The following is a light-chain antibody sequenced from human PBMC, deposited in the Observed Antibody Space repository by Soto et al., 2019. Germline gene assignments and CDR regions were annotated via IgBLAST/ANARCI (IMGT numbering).Light chain of an antibody. J-gene: IGKJ5*01. Sequence: DIQMTQSPSSVSASVGDRVTITCRASQGISSWLAWYQQKPGKAPKLLIYAATSLQSGVPTRFSGSGSGKDFPITISILQQEYFATYYCQQTNSFPTFGQGTRLEI. CDR3: QQTNSFPT. V-gene: IGKV1-12*01. CDR1: QGISSW. CDR2: AAT.